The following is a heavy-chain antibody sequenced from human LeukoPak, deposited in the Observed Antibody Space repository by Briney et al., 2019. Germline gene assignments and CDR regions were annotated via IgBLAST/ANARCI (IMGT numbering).Heavy chain of an antibody. CDR2: IYYSGST. CDR1: GGSISSYY. V-gene: IGHV4-59*01. J-gene: IGHJ4*02. D-gene: IGHD1-26*01. Sequence: SETLSLTCTVSGGSISSYYWSWIRQPPGEGLEWIGYIYYSGSTNYNSSLKSRVTISVDTSKNQFSLKLSSVTAADTAVYYCARDRRGVGAAPFDYWGQGTLVTVSS. CDR3: ARDRRGVGAAPFDY.